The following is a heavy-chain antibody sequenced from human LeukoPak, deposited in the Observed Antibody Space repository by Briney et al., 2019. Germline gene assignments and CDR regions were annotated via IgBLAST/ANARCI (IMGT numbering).Heavy chain of an antibody. Sequence: ASVKVSCKASGGTFNTYVFTWVRQAPGQGLEWMGKIIPVIDIAKYAQKFRGRVTITADKSTSTAYMELSSLRSEDSAVYYCATEGTKDCSGTSCYEDSWGQGSLVTVPS. CDR1: GGTFNTYV. V-gene: IGHV1-69*04. D-gene: IGHD2-2*01. CDR3: ATEGTKDCSGTSCYEDS. CDR2: IIPVIDIA. J-gene: IGHJ4*02.